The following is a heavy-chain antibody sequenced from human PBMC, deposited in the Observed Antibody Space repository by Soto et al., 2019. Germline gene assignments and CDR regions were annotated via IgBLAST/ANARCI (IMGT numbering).Heavy chain of an antibody. J-gene: IGHJ6*03. CDR3: ARHHHPIVVVPAAMRGYYYYYMDV. CDR2: IYYSGST. D-gene: IGHD2-2*01. Sequence: SETLSLTCTVSGGSISSYYWSWIRQPPGKGLEWIGYIYYSGSTNYNPSLKSRVTISVDTSKNQFSLKLSSVTAADTAVYYCARHHHPIVVVPAAMRGYYYYYMDVWGKGTTVTVSS. V-gene: IGHV4-59*08. CDR1: GGSISSYY.